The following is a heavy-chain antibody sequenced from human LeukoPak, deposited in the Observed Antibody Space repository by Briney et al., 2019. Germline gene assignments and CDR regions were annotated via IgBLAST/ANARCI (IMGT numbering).Heavy chain of an antibody. CDR2: IYTSGST. CDR3: ARATYYYDSSGDNYYYYYMDV. V-gene: IGHV4-4*07. J-gene: IGHJ6*03. CDR1: GGSISSYY. Sequence: SEALSLTCTVSGGSISSYYWSWIRQPAGKGLEWIGRIYTSGSTNSNPSLKSRVTMSIDTSKNQFSLKLSSVTAADTAVYYCARATYYYDSSGDNYYYYYMDVWGKGTTVTVSS. D-gene: IGHD3-22*01.